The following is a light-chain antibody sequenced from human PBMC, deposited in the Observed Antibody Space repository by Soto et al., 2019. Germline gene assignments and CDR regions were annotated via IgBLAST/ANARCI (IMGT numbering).Light chain of an antibody. CDR2: GAS. J-gene: IGKJ5*01. V-gene: IGKV3-20*01. CDR1: QSVSSSY. CDR3: QQCGSSST. Sequence: EIVMTQSPATLSVSPGERATLSCRASQSVSSSYLAWYQQKPGQAPRLLIFGASNRANGIPDRFSGSGSGTDFTLTISRLEPEDFAVYYCQQCGSSSTFGQGTRLEIK.